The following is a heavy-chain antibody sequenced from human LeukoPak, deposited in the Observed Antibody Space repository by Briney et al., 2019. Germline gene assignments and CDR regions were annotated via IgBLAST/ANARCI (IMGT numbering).Heavy chain of an antibody. D-gene: IGHD6-13*01. J-gene: IGHJ4*02. Sequence: SVKVSCKASGGTFSSYAISWVRQAPGQGLEWMGGIIPIFGTANYAQKFQGRVTITADESTSTAYMELSSLRSEDTAVYYCATVGQQLVRVSDYWGQGTLVTVSP. V-gene: IGHV1-69*13. CDR3: ATVGQQLVRVSDY. CDR1: GGTFSSYA. CDR2: IIPIFGTA.